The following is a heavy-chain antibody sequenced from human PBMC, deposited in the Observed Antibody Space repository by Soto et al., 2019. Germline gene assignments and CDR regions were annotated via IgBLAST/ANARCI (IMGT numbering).Heavy chain of an antibody. Sequence: GGSLRLSCAASGFTFDDYGMSWVRQAPGKGLEWVSGINWNGGSTGYADSVKGRFTISRDNAKNSLYLQMNSLRAEDTALYYCARDPIAVAGYYFDYWGQGTLVTVSS. D-gene: IGHD6-19*01. V-gene: IGHV3-20*04. CDR2: INWNGGST. J-gene: IGHJ4*02. CDR1: GFTFDDYG. CDR3: ARDPIAVAGYYFDY.